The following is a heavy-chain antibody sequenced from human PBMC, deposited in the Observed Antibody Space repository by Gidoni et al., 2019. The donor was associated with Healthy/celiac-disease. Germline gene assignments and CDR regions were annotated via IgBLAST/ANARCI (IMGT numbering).Heavy chain of an antibody. CDR1: GVTFDDYA. V-gene: IGHV3-9*01. J-gene: IGHJ4*02. Sequence: EVQLVESGGGLVQPGRSLRLSCAASGVTFDDYAMHWVRQAPGKGLEWVSGISWNSGSIGYADSVKGRFTISRDNAKNSLYLQMNSLRAEDTALYYCAKARGGGDCCSYFDYWGQGTLVTVSS. CDR2: ISWNSGSI. CDR3: AKARGGGDCCSYFDY. D-gene: IGHD2-21*01.